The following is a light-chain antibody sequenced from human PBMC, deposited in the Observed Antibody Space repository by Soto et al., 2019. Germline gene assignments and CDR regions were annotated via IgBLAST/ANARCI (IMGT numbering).Light chain of an antibody. Sequence: TQSPSTLSASVGDRVTITCRVSQSVSSYLAWYQQKPGQAPRLLIYDASNRATGIPARFSGSGSGTDFTLTISSLEPEDFAVYYCQQRSNWPPATFGQGTRLEIK. V-gene: IGKV3-11*01. CDR1: QSVSSY. CDR3: QQRSNWPPAT. CDR2: DAS. J-gene: IGKJ5*01.